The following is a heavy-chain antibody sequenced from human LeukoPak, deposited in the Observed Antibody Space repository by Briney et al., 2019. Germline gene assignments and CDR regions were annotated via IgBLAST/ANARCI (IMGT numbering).Heavy chain of an antibody. CDR1: GFTFSSYS. CDR2: ISGSGGST. D-gene: IGHD3-16*01. CDR3: ARGRGGFDY. Sequence: PGGSLRLSCAASGFTFSSYSMNWVRQAPGKGLEWVSAISGSGGSTYYADSVKGRFTISRDNSKNTLYLQMNSLRAEDTAVYYCARGRGGFDYWGQGTLVTVSS. J-gene: IGHJ4*02. V-gene: IGHV3-23*01.